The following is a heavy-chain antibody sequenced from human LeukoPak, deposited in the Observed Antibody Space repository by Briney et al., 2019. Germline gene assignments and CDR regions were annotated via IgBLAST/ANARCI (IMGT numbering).Heavy chain of an antibody. CDR3: ARAGNLVDFDY. J-gene: IGHJ4*02. D-gene: IGHD6-6*01. CDR1: GGSFSGHY. V-gene: IGHV4-34*01. Sequence: SETLSLTCAVYGGSFSGHYWSWIRQPPGKGLEWIGEINHSGSTNYNPSLKSRVTISVDTSKNQFSLQLNSVTPEDTAVYYCARAGNLVDFDYWGQGTLVTVSS. CDR2: INHSGST.